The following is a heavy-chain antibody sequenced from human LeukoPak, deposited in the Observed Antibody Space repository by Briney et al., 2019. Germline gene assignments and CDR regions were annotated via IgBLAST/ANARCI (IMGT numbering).Heavy chain of an antibody. CDR3: AKVSPPIVVVPAAMDV. CDR2: IWYDGSNK. D-gene: IGHD2-2*01. Sequence: GRSLRLSCAASGFTFSSYGMHWVRQAPGKGLEWVAVIWYDGSNKYYADSVKGRFTISRDNSKNTLYPQMNSLRAEDTAVYYCAKVSPPIVVVPAAMDVWGQGTTVTVSS. V-gene: IGHV3-33*06. J-gene: IGHJ6*02. CDR1: GFTFSSYG.